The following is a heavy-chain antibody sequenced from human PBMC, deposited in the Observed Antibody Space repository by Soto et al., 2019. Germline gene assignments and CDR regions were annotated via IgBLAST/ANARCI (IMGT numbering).Heavy chain of an antibody. J-gene: IGHJ4*02. CDR1: GFTFSTAW. D-gene: IGHD6-19*01. Sequence: EMQLVESGGGLVKPRGSLRLSCAASGFTFSTAWMNWVRQAPGKGLEWVGRIRTKTDGGTTDYTAAVEGRFTISRDDPNNTLYLQMSSLKTEDTAVYYCTRGLSSADWGQGTLVTVSS. CDR2: IRTKTDGGTT. V-gene: IGHV3-15*07. CDR3: TRGLSSAD.